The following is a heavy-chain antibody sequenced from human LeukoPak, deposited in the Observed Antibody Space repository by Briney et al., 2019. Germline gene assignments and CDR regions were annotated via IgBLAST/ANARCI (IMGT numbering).Heavy chain of an antibody. CDR1: GYTFTSYG. J-gene: IGHJ3*02. CDR3: ARVYDRRSDDAFDI. Sequence: ASVKVSCKASGYTFTSYGISWVRQAPGQGLEWMGWISAYNGNTNYAQKLQGRVTMTTDTSTSTAYMELRSLRSDDTAVYYCARVYDRRSDDAFDIWGQGTMVTVSS. CDR2: ISAYNGNT. D-gene: IGHD3-22*01. V-gene: IGHV1-18*01.